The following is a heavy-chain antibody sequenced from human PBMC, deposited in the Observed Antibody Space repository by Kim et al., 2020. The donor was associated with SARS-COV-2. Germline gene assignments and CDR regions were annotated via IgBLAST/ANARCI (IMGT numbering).Heavy chain of an antibody. CDR3: ARDDYYDSSGYYY. J-gene: IGHJ4*02. V-gene: IGHV3-48*02. Sequence: YADSVKGRFTIARDNAKHSLYQQMNSLRDEGTAVYYCARDDYYDSSGYYYWGQGTLVTVSS. D-gene: IGHD3-22*01.